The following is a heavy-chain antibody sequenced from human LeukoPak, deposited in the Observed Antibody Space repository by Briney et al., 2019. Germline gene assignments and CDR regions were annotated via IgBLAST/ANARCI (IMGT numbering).Heavy chain of an antibody. CDR1: GGSFSGYY. CDR2: INHSGST. V-gene: IGHV4-34*01. D-gene: IGHD2-15*01. CDR3: ARGYCSGGSCYHFDY. J-gene: IGHJ4*02. Sequence: SETLSLTCAVYGGSFSGYYWSWIRQPPGKGLEWIGEINHSGSTNYSPSLKSRVTISVDTSKNQFSLKLSSVTAADTAVYYCARGYCSGGSCYHFDYWGQGTLVTVSS.